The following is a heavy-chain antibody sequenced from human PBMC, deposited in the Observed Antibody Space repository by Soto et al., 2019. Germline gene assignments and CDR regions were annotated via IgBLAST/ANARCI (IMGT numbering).Heavy chain of an antibody. CDR1: GFSLPNFP. D-gene: IGHD6-19*01. V-gene: IGHV3-48*02. Sequence: GGSLRLPCVGFGFSLPNFPMHWVRKTPGKGLEWISYISPRGDNNYYTESVKGRFTISRDNARNSLYLQMSSLRDEDADLYYCAKRPHPNFGWPYYFDSWGQGVPVTVSS. J-gene: IGHJ4*02. CDR3: AKRPHPNFGWPYYFDS. CDR2: ISPRGDNN.